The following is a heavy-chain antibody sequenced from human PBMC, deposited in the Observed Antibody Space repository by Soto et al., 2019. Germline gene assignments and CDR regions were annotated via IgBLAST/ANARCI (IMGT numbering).Heavy chain of an antibody. D-gene: IGHD2-2*01. Sequence: QGQLVESGGGVVQPGRSLRLSCAASGFTFTSHAMHWVRQTPGKGLEWVAAISYGEIDKKYASSVKGRFTVSRDNVKNTLSLQMNSLRTEDTAVYYCAKDSGYQLPDNYFYYGLDVWGQGTTVTVSS. CDR1: GFTFTSHA. J-gene: IGHJ6*02. V-gene: IGHV3-30*18. CDR3: AKDSGYQLPDNYFYYGLDV. CDR2: ISYGEIDK.